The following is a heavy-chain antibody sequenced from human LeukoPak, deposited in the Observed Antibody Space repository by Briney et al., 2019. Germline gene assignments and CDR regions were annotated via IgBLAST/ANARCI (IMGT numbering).Heavy chain of an antibody. D-gene: IGHD1-26*01. CDR1: GGSISSYY. J-gene: IGHJ6*03. Sequence: PSETLSLTCTVSGGSISSYYWSWIRQPAGKGLEWIGRIYTSGSTNYNPSLKSRVTMSVDTSKNQFSLKLSSVTAADTAVYYCARVAVGAKRLDYYYMDVRGKGTTVTVSS. CDR2: IYTSGST. CDR3: ARVAVGAKRLDYYYMDV. V-gene: IGHV4-4*07.